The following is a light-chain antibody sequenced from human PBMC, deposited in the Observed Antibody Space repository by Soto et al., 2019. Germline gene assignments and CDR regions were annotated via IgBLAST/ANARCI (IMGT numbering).Light chain of an antibody. CDR2: WAS. CDR3: QQCYSTPYT. J-gene: IGKJ2*01. V-gene: IGKV4-1*01. Sequence: IVMTQSPDSLAVSLGERATINCKSSQSVLSSSNNKNYLAWYQQKPGQPPKLLIYWASTRESGVPDRFSGGGSGTDFTLTISSLQAEDVAVYYCQQCYSTPYTFGQGTKLEIK. CDR1: QSVLSSSNNKNY.